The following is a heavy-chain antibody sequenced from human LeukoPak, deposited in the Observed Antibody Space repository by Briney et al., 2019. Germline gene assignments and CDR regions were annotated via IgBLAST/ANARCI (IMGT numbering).Heavy chain of an antibody. J-gene: IGHJ5*01. CDR3: ARDHYTNSGDGWFDP. CDR2: IYYSGTT. CDR1: GASISSYY. Sequence: SETLSLTCPVAGASISSYYWSWIRQPPGKGLEWIGYIYYSGTTKYNPSLKSRVSISVDTSKNQFSLKLSSVTAVDTAVYYCARDHYTNSGDGWFDPWRQGTLVTVSS. V-gene: IGHV4-59*01. D-gene: IGHD1-26*01.